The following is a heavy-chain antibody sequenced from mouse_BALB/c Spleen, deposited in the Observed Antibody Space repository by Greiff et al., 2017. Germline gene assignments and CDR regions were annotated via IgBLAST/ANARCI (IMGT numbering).Heavy chain of an antibody. D-gene: IGHD1-2*01. J-gene: IGHJ1*01. CDR1: GFTFSSYT. CDR3: TRSDSLLRLQWYFDV. Sequence: EVMLVESGGGLVKPGGSLKLSCAASGFTFSSYTMSWVRQTPEKRLEWVATISSGGSYTYYPDSVKGRFTISRDNAKNTLYLQMSSLKSEDTAMYYCTRSDSLLRLQWYFDVWGAGTTVTVSS. CDR2: ISSGGSYT. V-gene: IGHV5-6-4*01.